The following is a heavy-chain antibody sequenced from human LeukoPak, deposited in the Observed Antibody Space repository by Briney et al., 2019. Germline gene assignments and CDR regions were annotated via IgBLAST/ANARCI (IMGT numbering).Heavy chain of an antibody. CDR1: GFTFSGSA. D-gene: IGHD1-26*01. CDR3: TRVVGATTGRVYYYYYYMDV. V-gene: IGHV3-73*01. CDR2: IRSKANSYAT. J-gene: IGHJ6*03. Sequence: GGSLRLSCAASGFTFSGSAMHWVRQASGKGLEWVGRIRSKANSYATAYAASVKGRFTISRDDSKNTAYLQMNSLKTEDTAVYYCTRVVGATTGRVYYYYYYMDVWGKGTTVTVSS.